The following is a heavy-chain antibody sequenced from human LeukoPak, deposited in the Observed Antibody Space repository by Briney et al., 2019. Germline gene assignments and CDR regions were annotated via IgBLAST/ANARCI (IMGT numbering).Heavy chain of an antibody. V-gene: IGHV4-34*01. D-gene: IGHD4-11*01. CDR2: INHSGST. CDR1: GGSFSGYY. J-gene: IGHJ4*02. CDR3: AREVRPTVTSHFDS. Sequence: PSETLSLTCAVYGGSFSGYYWSWIRQPPGKGLEWIGEINHSGSTNYNPSLKSRVTISVDTSKNQFSLELTSVTAADTAIYYCAREVRPTVTSHFDSWGPGTLVAVSS.